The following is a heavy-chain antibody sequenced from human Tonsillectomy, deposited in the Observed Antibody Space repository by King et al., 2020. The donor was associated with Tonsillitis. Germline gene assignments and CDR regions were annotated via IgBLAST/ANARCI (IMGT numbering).Heavy chain of an antibody. CDR1: GGSFSSDNYH. D-gene: IGHD3-16*01. V-gene: IGHV4-61*02. J-gene: IGHJ3*02. CDR3: ARGGMGGAFDI. CDR2: IYTSGST. Sequence: VQLQESGPGLVKPSQTLSLTCTVSGGSFSSDNYHWSWIRQPAGKGLGWIGRIYTSGSTSSNPSLKSRVTISVDTSTNQFSLKLSSLTAADTAVYSCARGGMGGAFDIWAKGQWSPSLQ.